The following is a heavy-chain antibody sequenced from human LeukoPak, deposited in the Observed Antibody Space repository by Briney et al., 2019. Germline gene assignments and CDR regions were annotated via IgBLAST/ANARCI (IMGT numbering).Heavy chain of an antibody. V-gene: IGHV3-23*01. D-gene: IGHD3-22*01. CDR3: ATPGGYYDSSGYYY. Sequence: GGSLRLSCAASGFTFNSYAVSWVRQAPGKGLEWVSAISGSGGSTYYADPVKGRFTISRDNIKNTLYLQMNSLRVEDTAVYYCATPGGYYDSSGYYYWGQGTLVTVSS. J-gene: IGHJ4*02. CDR2: ISGSGGST. CDR1: GFTFNSYA.